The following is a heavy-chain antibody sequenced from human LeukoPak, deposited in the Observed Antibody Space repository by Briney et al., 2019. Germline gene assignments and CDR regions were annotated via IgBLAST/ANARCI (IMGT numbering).Heavy chain of an antibody. V-gene: IGHV1-2*02. Sequence: GSVTVSCAASRETFSVNSFNGVRQAPGQGLEWMGWINPNSGGTHYAQNFQDRVTMNRDTYINTAYVKPGRLRTDYAVVYGWGKTLPTAIWYYWGQGTLVTVSS. CDR1: RETFSVNS. D-gene: IGHD3-16*01. J-gene: IGHJ4*02. CDR2: INPNSGGT. CDR3: GKTLPTAIWYY.